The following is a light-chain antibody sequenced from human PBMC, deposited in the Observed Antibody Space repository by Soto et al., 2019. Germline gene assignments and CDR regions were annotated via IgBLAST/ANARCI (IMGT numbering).Light chain of an antibody. V-gene: IGKV3-15*01. J-gene: IGKJ1*01. CDR2: GAS. Sequence: EIVMTQSPATLSVSPGERATLSCRASQSVSSNLAWYQQKPGQAPRLLIYGASTRATGIPARFSGSGSGTEFTPTISSLQSEDFAVYYCQQYNNWPPAWTSGQGTKVEIK. CDR3: QQYNNWPPAWT. CDR1: QSVSSN.